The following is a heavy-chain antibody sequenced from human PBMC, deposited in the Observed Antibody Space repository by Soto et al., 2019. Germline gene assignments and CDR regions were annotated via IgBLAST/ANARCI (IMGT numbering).Heavy chain of an antibody. CDR2: ITSDGTST. D-gene: IGHD3-3*01. CDR3: ARDRGVWRGMDV. J-gene: IGHJ6*02. V-gene: IGHV3-74*01. CDR1: GFTFSTYW. Sequence: GVSLRLSCAASGFTFSTYWRHWVRQAPGKGLVWVSRITSDGTSTNYADSVKGRFTISRANAKNTVYLQMNSLRAEDTAVYYCARDRGVWRGMDVWGQGAPVTVSS.